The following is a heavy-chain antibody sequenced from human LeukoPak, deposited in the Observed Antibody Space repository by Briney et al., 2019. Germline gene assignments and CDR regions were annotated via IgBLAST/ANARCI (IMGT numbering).Heavy chain of an antibody. CDR3: ATLVFDSSGYSYFDY. CDR2: ISDTGGNT. CDR1: GFTVSSNY. J-gene: IGHJ4*02. D-gene: IGHD3-22*01. V-gene: IGHV3-23*01. Sequence: GGSLRLSCAASGFTVSSNYMSWVRQAPGKGLEWLSAISDTGGNTYYTDSVKGLFTISRDNSRNTLYLQMNSLRVEDTAFYYCATLVFDSSGYSYFDYWGQGTLVTVSS.